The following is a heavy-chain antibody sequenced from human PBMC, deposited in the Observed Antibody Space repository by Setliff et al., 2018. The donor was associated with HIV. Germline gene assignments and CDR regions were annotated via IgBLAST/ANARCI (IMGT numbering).Heavy chain of an antibody. Sequence: ASETLSLTCAVSSASITSSNWWNWVRQPPGKGLEWIGEIHHSGSTYYNPSLKSRLAMSLDTSSNQFSLKLSSVTAADTAVYYCAREDYYDSSGYAFDIWGQGTMVTVSS. CDR3: AREDYYDSSGYAFDI. J-gene: IGHJ3*02. D-gene: IGHD3-22*01. V-gene: IGHV4-4*02. CDR2: IHHSGST. CDR1: SASITSSNW.